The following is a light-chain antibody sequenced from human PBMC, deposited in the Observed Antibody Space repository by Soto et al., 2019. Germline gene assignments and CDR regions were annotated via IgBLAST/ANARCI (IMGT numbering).Light chain of an antibody. Sequence: QSLLTQPPSVSGAQGQRVTISCTGSSSNIGAGYDVHWYQQRPGTAPRLLIYDDNRRPSGIPDRFSGSKSGTSATLRITGLQTGDEADYYCGTWDSSLTAGVFGGGTKLTVL. CDR1: SSNIGAGYD. CDR3: GTWDSSLTAGV. V-gene: IGLV1-51*01. J-gene: IGLJ3*02. CDR2: DDN.